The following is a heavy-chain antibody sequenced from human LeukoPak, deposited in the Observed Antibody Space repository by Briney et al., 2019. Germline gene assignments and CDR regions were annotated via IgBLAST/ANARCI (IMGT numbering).Heavy chain of an antibody. Sequence: GGSLRLSCAASGFNFSIYGMHWVRQAPGKGLEGVTGVRYDQSATVYADSVQGRFASSRDNSKNQVYLQMNSLRVEDTALYFCVKDQGECPGSRCYLRFLEYWGQGTLVIVSS. CDR1: GFNFSIYG. V-gene: IGHV3-30*02. CDR2: VRYDQSAT. CDR3: VKDQGECPGSRCYLRFLEY. D-gene: IGHD3-3*01. J-gene: IGHJ4*02.